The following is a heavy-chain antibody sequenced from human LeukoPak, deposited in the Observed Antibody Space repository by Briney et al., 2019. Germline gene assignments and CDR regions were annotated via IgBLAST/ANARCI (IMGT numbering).Heavy chain of an antibody. D-gene: IGHD2-2*02. J-gene: IGHJ6*03. Sequence: SETLSLTCTVPGGSISSSSYYWGWIRQPPGKGLEWIGSIYYSGSTYYNPSLKSRVTISVDTSKNQFSLKLSSVTAADTAVYYCARLGCSRTSCYRVGYYYMDVWGKGTTVTVSS. CDR2: IYYSGST. CDR3: ARLGCSRTSCYRVGYYYMDV. CDR1: GGSISSSSYY. V-gene: IGHV4-39*01.